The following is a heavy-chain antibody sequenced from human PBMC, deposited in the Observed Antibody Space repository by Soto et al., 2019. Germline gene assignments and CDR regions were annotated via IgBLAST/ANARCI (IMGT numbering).Heavy chain of an antibody. J-gene: IGHJ4*02. Sequence: SETLSLTCSVSGGSMTNYYWSWIRQPPGKGLEWIGYMYNSVTTNCNPSLKSQVTISGDTSKSQFSLKVSSVTAADTAVYYCARDSGAAYFDYWGQGILVTVSS. CDR1: GGSMTNYY. CDR3: ARDSGAAYFDY. D-gene: IGHD1-26*01. V-gene: IGHV4-59*01. CDR2: MYNSVTT.